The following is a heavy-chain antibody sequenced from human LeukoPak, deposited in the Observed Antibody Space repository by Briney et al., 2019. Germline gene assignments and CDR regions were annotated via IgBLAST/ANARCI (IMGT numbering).Heavy chain of an antibody. V-gene: IGHV1-18*01. D-gene: IGHD2-2*01. CDR3: ARDRVPAAMIFGVALLNFGD. CDR2: ISAYNGNT. CDR1: GYTFTSYG. J-gene: IGHJ4*02. Sequence: EASVKVSCKASGYTFTSYGISWVRQAPGQGLEWMGWISAYNGNTNYAQKLQGRVTMTTDTSTSTAYMELRSLRSDDTAVYYCARDRVPAAMIFGVALLNFGDWGQGTLVTVSS.